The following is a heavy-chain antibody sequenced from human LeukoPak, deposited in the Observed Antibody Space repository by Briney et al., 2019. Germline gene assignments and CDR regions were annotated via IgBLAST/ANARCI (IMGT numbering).Heavy chain of an antibody. CDR3: ARDLGHP. CDR2: ISYDGSNK. V-gene: IGHV3-30*04. Sequence: GRSLRLSCAASGFTFSSYAMHWVRQAPGKGLEWVAVISYDGSNKYYADSVKGRFTISRDNSKSTLYLQMNSLRAEDTAVYYCARDLGHPWGQGTLVTVSS. D-gene: IGHD3-16*01. J-gene: IGHJ5*02. CDR1: GFTFSSYA.